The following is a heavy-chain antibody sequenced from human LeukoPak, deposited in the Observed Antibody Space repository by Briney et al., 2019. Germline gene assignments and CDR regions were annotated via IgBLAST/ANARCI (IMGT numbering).Heavy chain of an antibody. CDR3: AREVRDGLQLGAFDI. CDR1: GYTFTSYY. Sequence: ASVTVSCTASGYTFTSYYMHWVRQAPGQGLEWMGIINPSGGSTSYAQKFQGRVTMTRDTSTSTVYMELSNLRSEDTAVYYCAREVRDGLQLGAFDIWGQGTMVTVSS. CDR2: INPSGGST. D-gene: IGHD5-24*01. J-gene: IGHJ3*02. V-gene: IGHV1-46*01.